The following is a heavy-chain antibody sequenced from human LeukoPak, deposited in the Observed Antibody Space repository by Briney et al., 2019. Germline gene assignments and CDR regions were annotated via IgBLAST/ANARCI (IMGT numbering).Heavy chain of an antibody. Sequence: SETLSLTCTVSGGSISSSSYYWGWIRQPPGKGLEWIGSIYYSGSTYYNPSLKSRVTISVDTSKNQFSLRLSSVTAADTAVYYCARMSYYGSGSSDYWGQGTLVTVSS. D-gene: IGHD3-10*01. CDR3: ARMSYYGSGSSDY. V-gene: IGHV4-39*07. CDR1: GGSISSSSYY. CDR2: IYYSGST. J-gene: IGHJ4*02.